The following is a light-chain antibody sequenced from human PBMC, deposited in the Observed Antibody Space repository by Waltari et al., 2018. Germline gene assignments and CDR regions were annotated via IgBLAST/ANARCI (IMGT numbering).Light chain of an antibody. CDR1: QGISSY. CDR3: QQLSTYPLT. J-gene: IGKJ4*01. CDR2: EAS. V-gene: IGKV1-9*01. Sequence: IQLTQSPSSRSASVGDRATITCRASQGISSYLGWYQQKPGKAPKLLIYEASTLQSGVPSRFSGSGSGTDFTLIISSLQPEDFATYFCQQLSTYPLTFGGGTKVETK.